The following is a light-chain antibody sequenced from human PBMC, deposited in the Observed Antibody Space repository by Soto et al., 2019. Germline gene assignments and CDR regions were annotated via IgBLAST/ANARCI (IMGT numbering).Light chain of an antibody. CDR2: DAS. CDR3: QQRSNWPLT. J-gene: IGKJ4*01. CDR1: QSVSSY. Sequence: ESGLTPSPTTPSLSPGERATLSCRASQSVSSYLAWYQQKPGQAPRLLIYDASNRATGIPARFSGSGSGTDFTLTISSLEPEDFAVYYCQQRSNWPLTFGGGTKVDIK. V-gene: IGKV3-11*01.